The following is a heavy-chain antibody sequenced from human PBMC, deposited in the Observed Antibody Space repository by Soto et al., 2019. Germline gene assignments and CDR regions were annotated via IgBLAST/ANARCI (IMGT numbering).Heavy chain of an antibody. CDR2: XXXXXXXX. CDR3: AKVSRIAAAGTVYYYYGMDV. J-gene: IGHJ6*02. V-gene: IGHV3-23*01. CDR1: GFTFSSYA. Sequence: PGGSLRLSCAASGFTFSSYAMSWVRQAPGKGLEWVSAXXXXXXXXXXXXSVKGRFTSSRDNSKNTLYLQMNSLRAEDTAVYYCAKVSRIAAAGTVYYYYGMDVWGQGTTVTVS. D-gene: IGHD6-13*01.